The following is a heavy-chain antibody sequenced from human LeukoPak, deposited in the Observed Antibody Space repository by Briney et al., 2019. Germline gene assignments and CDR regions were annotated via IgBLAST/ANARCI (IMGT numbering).Heavy chain of an antibody. D-gene: IGHD3-9*01. Sequence: GGSLRLSCAASGFTSSRYGMHWVRQAPGKGLEWVAFIRYDGSNKYYADSVKGRFTISRDNSKNTLYLQMNSLRAEDTAVYYCAKDLVTISGPDAFDIWGQGTMVTVSS. V-gene: IGHV3-30*02. CDR3: AKDLVTISGPDAFDI. J-gene: IGHJ3*02. CDR1: GFTSSRYG. CDR2: IRYDGSNK.